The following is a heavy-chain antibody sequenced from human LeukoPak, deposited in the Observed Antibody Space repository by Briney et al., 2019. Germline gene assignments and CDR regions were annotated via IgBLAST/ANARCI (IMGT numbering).Heavy chain of an antibody. CDR2: IIPILGIA. CDR1: GGTFSSYA. V-gene: IGHV1-69*04. D-gene: IGHD5-24*01. CDR3: ARVRDGYTFDY. Sequence: ASVKVSCKASGGTFSSYAISWVRQAPGQGLGWMGRIIPILGIANYAQKFQGRVTITADKSTSTAYMELSSLRSEDTAVYYCARVRDGYTFDYWGQGTLVTVSS. J-gene: IGHJ4*02.